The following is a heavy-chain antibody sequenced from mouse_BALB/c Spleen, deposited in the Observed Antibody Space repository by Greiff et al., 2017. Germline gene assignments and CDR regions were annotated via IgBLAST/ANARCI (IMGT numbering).Heavy chain of an antibody. Sequence: VQLQQSGAELAKPGASVKMSCKASGYTFTSYWMHWVKQRPGQGLEWIGYINPSTGYTEYNQKFKDKATLTADKSSSTAYMQLSSLTSEDSAVYYCARRRYDPFAYWGQGTLVTVSA. V-gene: IGHV1-7*01. CDR2: INPSTGYT. CDR1: GYTFTSYW. CDR3: ARRRYDPFAY. D-gene: IGHD2-14*01. J-gene: IGHJ3*01.